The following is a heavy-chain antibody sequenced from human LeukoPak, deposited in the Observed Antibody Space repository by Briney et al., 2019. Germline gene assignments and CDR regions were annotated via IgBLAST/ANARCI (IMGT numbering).Heavy chain of an antibody. CDR2: IYPGDSDT. D-gene: IGHD5-24*01. Sequence: PGESLKISCKGSGYSFTSYWIGWVRQMPGKGMEWMGIIYPGDSDTRYSPSFQGQVTISADKSISTAYLQWSSLKASDTAMYYCARSLVEMATIEGFGYWGQGTLVTVSS. CDR3: ARSLVEMATIEGFGY. J-gene: IGHJ4*02. V-gene: IGHV5-51*01. CDR1: GYSFTSYW.